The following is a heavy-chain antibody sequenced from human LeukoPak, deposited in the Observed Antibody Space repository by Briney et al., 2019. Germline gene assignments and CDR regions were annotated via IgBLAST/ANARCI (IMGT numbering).Heavy chain of an antibody. D-gene: IGHD4-11*01. V-gene: IGHV1-24*01. CDR3: ATESNYSNYDYYYYGMDV. Sequence: ASVKVSCKVSGYTLTELSMHWVRQAPGKGLEWMGGFDPEDGETIYAQKFQGRVTMTEDTSTDTAYMELSSLRSEDTAVYYCATESNYSNYDYYYYGMDVWGQGTTVTVSS. CDR2: FDPEDGET. J-gene: IGHJ6*02. CDR1: GYTLTELS.